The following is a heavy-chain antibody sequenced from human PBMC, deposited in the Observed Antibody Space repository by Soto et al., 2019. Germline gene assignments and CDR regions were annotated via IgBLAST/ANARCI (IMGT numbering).Heavy chain of an antibody. CDR2: IKEDGSEK. V-gene: IGHV3-7*01. D-gene: IGHD4-17*01. J-gene: IGHJ3*02. CDR3: AKMNDYALSLGI. CDR1: GFTFSRSW. Sequence: EVQLVESGGGLVQPGWSLRLSCAASGFTFSRSWMNWVRQAPGKGLEWVAHIKEDGSEKDYVDSVKGRFTISRDNAKNSLSLQMNSLRAEATAVYYCAKMNDYALSLGIWGQGTMVTVSS.